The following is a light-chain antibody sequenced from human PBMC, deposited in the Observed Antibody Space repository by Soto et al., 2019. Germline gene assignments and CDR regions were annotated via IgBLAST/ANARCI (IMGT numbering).Light chain of an antibody. V-gene: IGKV1-5*01. CDR3: QQYSTYPWT. CDR1: QSISTW. J-gene: IGKJ1*01. Sequence: DIQLTQSPSTLSASVGDRVSITCRASQSISTWLAWYQQKPGKAPKLLIFDASSLESRVSSRFSGRGSGTQFTLTISSLQPDDSATYYCQQYSTYPWTFGQGAKVEFK. CDR2: DAS.